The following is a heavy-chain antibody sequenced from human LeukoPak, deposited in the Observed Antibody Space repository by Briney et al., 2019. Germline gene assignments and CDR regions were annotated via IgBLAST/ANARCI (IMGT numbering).Heavy chain of an antibody. V-gene: IGHV3-23*01. D-gene: IGHD1-26*01. CDR2: ISGSGGST. CDR3: AKDHSEWEHYDAFDI. J-gene: IGHJ3*02. Sequence: PGGSLRLSCAASGFTLSSYAMSWVRQAPGKGLEWVSAISGSGGSTYYADSVKGRFTISRDNSKNTLYLQMNSLRAEDTAVYYCAKDHSEWEHYDAFDIWGQGTMVTVSS. CDR1: GFTLSSYA.